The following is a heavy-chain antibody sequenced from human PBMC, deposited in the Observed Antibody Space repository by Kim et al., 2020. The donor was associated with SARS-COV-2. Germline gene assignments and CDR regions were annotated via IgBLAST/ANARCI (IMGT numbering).Heavy chain of an antibody. CDR2: INSDGSST. Sequence: GRSLRLSCAASGFSFRTYWLHWVRQAPGKGLVWVSRINSDGSSTSYADSVKGRFTMSRDNAKNTLDLQMNSLRAEDTAVYYCAMDYFYGMDVWGQGTTVT. CDR3: AMDYFYGMDV. J-gene: IGHJ6*02. CDR1: GFSFRTYW. V-gene: IGHV3-74*01.